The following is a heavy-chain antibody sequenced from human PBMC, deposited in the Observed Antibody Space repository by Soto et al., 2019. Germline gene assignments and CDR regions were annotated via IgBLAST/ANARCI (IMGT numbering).Heavy chain of an antibody. CDR1: GGSISSYY. CDR3: ARIGSGWDYYYGMDV. D-gene: IGHD6-19*01. CDR2: IYYSGST. V-gene: IGHV4-59*01. Sequence: SETLSLTCTVSGGSISSYYWRWIRQPPGKGLEWIGYIYYSGSTNYNPSLKSRVTISVDTSKNQFSLKLSSVTAADTAVYYCARIGSGWDYYYGMDVWGQGTTVTVS. J-gene: IGHJ6*02.